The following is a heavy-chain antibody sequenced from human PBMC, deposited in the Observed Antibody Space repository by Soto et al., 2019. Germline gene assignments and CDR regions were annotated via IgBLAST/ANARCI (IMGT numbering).Heavy chain of an antibody. V-gene: IGHV5-51*01. D-gene: IGHD4-17*01. Sequence: PGESLKISCKGSGYTFTNYWIVWVRQISGKGLEWMGIIYPGDSDTRYSPSFQGQVTISADRSISTAYLQWSSLKASDTGMYYCARYPTLTDYFFHGMDVWGQGTTVTVSS. J-gene: IGHJ6*02. CDR1: GYTFTNYW. CDR2: IYPGDSDT. CDR3: ARYPTLTDYFFHGMDV.